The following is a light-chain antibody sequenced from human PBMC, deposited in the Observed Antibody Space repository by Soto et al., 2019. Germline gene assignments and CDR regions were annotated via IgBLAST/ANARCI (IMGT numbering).Light chain of an antibody. J-gene: IGLJ1*01. Sequence: QSVLTQPASVSGSPGQSITISCTGTSSDVGGYNYVSWYQQHPGKAPKFMIYDVSNRPSGVSNRFSGSKSGNTASLTISGLQAEDGAVYYCSSYTTSNTRQIVFGTGTKVTVL. CDR2: DVS. CDR1: SSDVGGYNY. CDR3: SSYTTSNTRQIV. V-gene: IGLV2-14*01.